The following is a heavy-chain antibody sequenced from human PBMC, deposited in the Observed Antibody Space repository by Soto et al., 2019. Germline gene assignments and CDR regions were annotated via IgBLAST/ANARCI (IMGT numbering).Heavy chain of an antibody. V-gene: IGHV3-23*01. CDR3: AKDTIRYFDWLFSPFDY. CDR1: GFTFSSHS. J-gene: IGHJ4*02. CDR2: ICGSGGST. D-gene: IGHD3-9*01. Sequence: GGVLRRSPGASGFTFSSHSQSWGRRAPGEGPEVGSTICGSGGSTYYADSVKGRFTISRDNSKNTLYLQMNGLRAEDTAVYYCAKDTIRYFDWLFSPFDYWGQGTLVTVSS.